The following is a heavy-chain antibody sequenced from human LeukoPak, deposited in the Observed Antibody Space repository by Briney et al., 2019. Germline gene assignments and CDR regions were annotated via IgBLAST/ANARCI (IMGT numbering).Heavy chain of an antibody. CDR2: FYNSGRS. Sequence: SETLSLTCTVSDDSISDYYRGWIRQPPGKGLEWIGYFYNSGRSTYNPSLKSRVTISVDTSKYQFSLRLTSVTAADTAVYYCARQRGWLSPIGYWGQGTLVTVSS. V-gene: IGHV4-59*08. D-gene: IGHD6-19*01. CDR3: ARQRGWLSPIGY. CDR1: DDSISDYY. J-gene: IGHJ4*02.